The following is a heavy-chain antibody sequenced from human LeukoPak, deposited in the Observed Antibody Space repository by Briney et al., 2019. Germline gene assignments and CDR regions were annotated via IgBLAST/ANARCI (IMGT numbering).Heavy chain of an antibody. CDR3: ARRGAYYGSGSYYPFDC. Sequence: SETLSLTCTVSGGSISSYYWSWIRQPPGKGLEWIGYIYYSGSTNYNPSLKSRVTISVDTSKNQFSLKLSSVTAADTAVYYCARRGAYYGSGSYYPFDCWGQGTLVTVSS. D-gene: IGHD3-10*01. J-gene: IGHJ4*02. CDR2: IYYSGST. V-gene: IGHV4-59*08. CDR1: GGSISSYY.